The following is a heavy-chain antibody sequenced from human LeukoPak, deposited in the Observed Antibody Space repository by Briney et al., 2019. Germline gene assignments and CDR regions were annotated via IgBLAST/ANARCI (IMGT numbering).Heavy chain of an antibody. D-gene: IGHD3-10*01. J-gene: IGHJ3*02. Sequence: SETLSLTCAIYGGSFSGYYWSCIRQPPGKGQEWIGEINHSGSTNYNTSLKRLDTLSLDTPKNQFSLKLSSVTAADTAVYYCARLLVRVVIINKGGAFDIWGQGTMVTVSS. V-gene: IGHV4-34*01. CDR3: ARLLVRVVIINKGGAFDI. CDR2: INHSGST. CDR1: GGSFSGYY.